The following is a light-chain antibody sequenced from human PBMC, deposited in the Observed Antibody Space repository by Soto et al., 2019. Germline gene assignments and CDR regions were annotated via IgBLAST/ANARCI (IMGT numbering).Light chain of an antibody. J-gene: IGKJ1*01. CDR1: QYISNW. CDR3: QHYNCQRT. CDR2: KAS. V-gene: IGKV1-5*03. Sequence: DIQMTQSPSTLSASVGDRVTITCRASQYISNWLAWYQQKPGKAHKLLVYKASSVASGVPSSFSGSGSGTEFTLAISGLQPDGYASYYSQHYNCQRTCGQGTKVEIK.